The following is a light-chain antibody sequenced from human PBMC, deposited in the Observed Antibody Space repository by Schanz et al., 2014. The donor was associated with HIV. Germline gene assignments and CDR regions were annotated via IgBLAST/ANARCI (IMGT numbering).Light chain of an antibody. J-gene: IGLJ2*01. V-gene: IGLV4-69*01. CDR3: QTWGSGNLV. Sequence: QSVLTQSPSASASLGASVKLTCTLSSGHSSYAIAWHQQQPEKGPRYLLKLNSDGSHSKGDGIPDRFSGSSSGAERYLTISSLQSDDEADYYCQTWGSGNLVFGGGTKLTVL. CDR1: SGHSSYA. CDR2: LNSDGSH.